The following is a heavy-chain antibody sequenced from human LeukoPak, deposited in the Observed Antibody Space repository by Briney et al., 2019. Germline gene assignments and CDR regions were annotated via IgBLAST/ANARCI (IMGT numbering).Heavy chain of an antibody. CDR3: ARVRRGGSYGY. D-gene: IGHD1-26*01. Sequence: SETLSLTCAVYGGSFSGYYWSWIRQPPGKGLEWIGEINHSGSTNYNPSLKSRVTMSVDTSKNQFSLKLSSVTAADTAVYYCARVRRGGSYGYWGQGTLVTVSS. CDR2: INHSGST. J-gene: IGHJ4*02. CDR1: GGSFSGYY. V-gene: IGHV4-34*01.